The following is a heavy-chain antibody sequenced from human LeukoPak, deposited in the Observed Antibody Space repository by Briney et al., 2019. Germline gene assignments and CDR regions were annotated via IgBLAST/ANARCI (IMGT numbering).Heavy chain of an antibody. CDR2: IWYDGSNK. CDR1: RLTFSSYG. D-gene: IGHD5-18*01. CDR3: ARRFVWLQSVDAFDI. Sequence: VRSLRLSCAASRLTFSSYGMHWVRPAPGKGLEWVAVIWYDGSNKYYADSVKGRFTISRDNSKNTLYLQMNSLRAEDTAVYYCARRFVWLQSVDAFDIWGQGTMVTVSS. V-gene: IGHV3-33*01. J-gene: IGHJ3*02.